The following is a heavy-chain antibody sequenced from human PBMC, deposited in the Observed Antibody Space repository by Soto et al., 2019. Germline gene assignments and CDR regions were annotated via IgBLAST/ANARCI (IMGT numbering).Heavy chain of an antibody. J-gene: IGHJ4*02. V-gene: IGHV4-34*01. Sequence: SETLSLTCAVYGGSFSGYYWTWIRQPPEKGLEWIGEINHSGSTNYNPSLKSRVTISVDTSKNQFSLKVSSVTAADTAVYYCARALDCTGNSCYSKDFDYWGQQSLVTVSS. CDR2: INHSGST. CDR3: ARALDCTGNSCYSKDFDY. D-gene: IGHD2-15*01. CDR1: GGSFSGYY.